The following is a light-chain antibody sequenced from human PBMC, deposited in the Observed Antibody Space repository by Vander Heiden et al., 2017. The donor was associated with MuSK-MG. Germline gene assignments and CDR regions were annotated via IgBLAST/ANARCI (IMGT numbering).Light chain of an antibody. CDR3: QTWDSSAAV. Sequence: SSELTQEPSLAVSPGQPANITCSGDTVGDKYASWNQQPPGQSPVLVSYKDNRRPSEIPERFSGANSGNTATLTINGTKPSDAAEYYCQTWDSSAAVFGGGTKLTVL. CDR1: TVGDKY. V-gene: IGLV3-1*01. J-gene: IGLJ2*01. CDR2: KDN.